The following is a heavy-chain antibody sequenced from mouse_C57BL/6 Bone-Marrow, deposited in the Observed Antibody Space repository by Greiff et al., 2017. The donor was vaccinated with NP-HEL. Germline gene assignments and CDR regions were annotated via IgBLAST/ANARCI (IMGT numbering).Heavy chain of an antibody. V-gene: IGHV14-2*01. D-gene: IGHD1-1*01. CDR1: GFNIKDYY. J-gene: IGHJ2*01. Sequence: EVQLQQSGAELVKPGASVKLSCTASGFNIKDYYMHWVKQRPEQGLEWIGRIDPEDGETKYAPQFQGKATITADTSSNTAYLQLSSLTSEDTAVYYCASHPYYGSRLVDYWGQGTTLTVSS. CDR3: ASHPYYGSRLVDY. CDR2: IDPEDGET.